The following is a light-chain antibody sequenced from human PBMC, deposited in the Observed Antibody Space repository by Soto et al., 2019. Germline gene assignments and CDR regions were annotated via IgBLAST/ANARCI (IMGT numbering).Light chain of an antibody. V-gene: IGLV2-23*01. CDR1: SNDVGTYDL. J-gene: IGLJ1*01. CDR2: EGT. CDR3: CSSAGSSLYV. Sequence: QSVLTQPASVSGSPGQSIAFSCTGTSNDVGTYDLVSWYQQHPGKAPKLMIYEGTKRPSGVSNRFSGSKSANTASLTISGLQPEDEADYYCCSSAGSSLYVFGSGTKVTVL.